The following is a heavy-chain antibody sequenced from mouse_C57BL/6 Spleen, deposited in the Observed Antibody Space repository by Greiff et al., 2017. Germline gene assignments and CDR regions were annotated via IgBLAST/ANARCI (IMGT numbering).Heavy chain of an antibody. Sequence: QVTLKESGPGILQPSQTLSLTCSFSGFSLSTFGMGVGWIRQPSGKGLEWLAHIWWDDDKYYNPALKSRLTISKATSKNQVFLKIANVDTADTATYYCARTYDGYLAWFAYWGQGTLVTVSA. J-gene: IGHJ3*01. CDR3: ARTYDGYLAWFAY. CDR2: IWWDDDK. V-gene: IGHV8-8*01. D-gene: IGHD2-3*01. CDR1: GFSLSTFGMG.